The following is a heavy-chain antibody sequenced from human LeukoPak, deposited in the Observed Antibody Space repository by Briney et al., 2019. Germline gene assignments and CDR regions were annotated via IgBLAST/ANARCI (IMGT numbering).Heavy chain of an antibody. J-gene: IGHJ5*02. CDR3: AREEQWLVPNNCFDP. CDR2: INPNSGGT. V-gene: IGHV1-2*06. D-gene: IGHD6-19*01. CDR1: GYTFTGYY. Sequence: ASVKVSCKASGYTFTGYYMHWVRQAPGQGLEWMGRINPNSGGTNYAQKFQGRVTMTRDTSISTAYMELSRLRSEDTAVYYCAREEQWLVPNNCFDPWGQGIMVTVSS.